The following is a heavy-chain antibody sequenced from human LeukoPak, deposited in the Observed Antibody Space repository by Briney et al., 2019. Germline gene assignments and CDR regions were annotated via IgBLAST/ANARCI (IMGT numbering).Heavy chain of an antibody. V-gene: IGHV3-30*02. CDR2: IKFDGSNK. CDR1: GFTFSTSA. CDR3: AGGYSFGFAS. Sequence: PGGSLRLSCAASGFTFSTSAMHWVRQAPGKGLEWVAFIKFDGSNKYYADSVKGRFTIPRDNSKNTLYLQMNTLRAEDTAVYYCAGGYSFGFASWGQGTLVTVSS. D-gene: IGHD5-18*01. J-gene: IGHJ4*02.